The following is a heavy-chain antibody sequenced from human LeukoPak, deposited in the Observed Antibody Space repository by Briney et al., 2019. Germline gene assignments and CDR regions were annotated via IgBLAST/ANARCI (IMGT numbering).Heavy chain of an antibody. Sequence: SQTLSLTCAISGDSVSSNSAAWNWIRQSPSRGLEWLGRTYYRSKWYNDYAVSVKSRITINPDTSMNQFSLQLNSVTPEDTAVYYCASGGIAAAGGTFDYWGQGTLVTVSS. CDR3: ASGGIAAAGGTFDY. V-gene: IGHV6-1*01. CDR1: GDSVSSNSAA. CDR2: TYYRSKWYN. J-gene: IGHJ4*02. D-gene: IGHD6-13*01.